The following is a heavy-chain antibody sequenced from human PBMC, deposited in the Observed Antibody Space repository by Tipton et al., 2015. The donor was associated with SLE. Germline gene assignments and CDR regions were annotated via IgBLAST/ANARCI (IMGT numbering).Heavy chain of an antibody. V-gene: IGHV1-2*06. J-gene: IGHJ4*02. CDR2: IKPSNGGS. CDR1: GYTFNDYF. CDR3: AKEDDILTGYADFDS. Sequence: QLVQSGDEVRKPGASVKVPCRASGYTFNDYFIHWVRQAPGQGFEWMGRIKPSNGGSIYAQKFQGRVTMTRDTSISTAYMELSRLRSDDTAVYYCAKEDDILTGYADFDSWGQGTLVTVSS. D-gene: IGHD3-9*01.